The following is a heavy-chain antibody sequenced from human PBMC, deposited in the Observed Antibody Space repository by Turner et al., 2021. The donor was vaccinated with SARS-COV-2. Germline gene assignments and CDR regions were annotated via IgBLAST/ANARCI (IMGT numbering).Heavy chain of an antibody. CDR1: GFTFSSYG. D-gene: IGHD1-26*01. CDR2: IWYDGSNK. J-gene: IGHJ4*02. V-gene: IGHV3-33*01. Sequence: QVQMVESGGGVVQPGRSLRISCAASGFTFSSYGMHWVRQAPGKGLEWVAVIWYDGSNKYNADSVKGRFTISRDNSKNTLYLQMNSLRAEDTAVYYCATGSGSYYFSPTYYFDYWGQGTLVTVSS. CDR3: ATGSGSYYFSPTYYFDY.